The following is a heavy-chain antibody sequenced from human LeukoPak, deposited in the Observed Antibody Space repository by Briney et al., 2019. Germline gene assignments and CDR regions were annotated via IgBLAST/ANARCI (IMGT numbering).Heavy chain of an antibody. V-gene: IGHV4-59*08. Sequence: SETLSLTCTVSGGSISSYYWSWIRQPPGKGLEWIGYIHYSGSTNYNPSLKSRVTISVDTSKNQFSLKLSSVTAADTAVYYCARIRVPPYYGMDVWGQGTTVTVSS. D-gene: IGHD3-10*01. J-gene: IGHJ6*02. CDR2: IHYSGST. CDR3: ARIRVPPYYGMDV. CDR1: GGSISSYY.